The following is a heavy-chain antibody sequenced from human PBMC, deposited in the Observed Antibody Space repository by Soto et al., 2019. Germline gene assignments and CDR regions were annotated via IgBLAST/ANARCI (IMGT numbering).Heavy chain of an antibody. J-gene: IGHJ4*02. D-gene: IGHD5-18*01. V-gene: IGHV1-69*13. CDR1: GGTFSSYA. CDR2: IIPIFGTA. Sequence: GASVKVSCKASGGTFSSYAISWVRQAPGQGLEWMGGIIPIFGTANYAQKFQGRVTITADESTSTAYMELSSLRSEDTAVYYCARSMTAMAVVPFDYWGQGTLVTVSS. CDR3: ARSMTAMAVVPFDY.